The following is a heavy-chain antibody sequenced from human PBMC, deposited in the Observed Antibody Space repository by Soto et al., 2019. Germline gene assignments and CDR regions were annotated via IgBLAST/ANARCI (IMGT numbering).Heavy chain of an antibody. J-gene: IGHJ3*02. CDR3: ATYRKFFQI. Sequence: TLSLTCAFSVGSIKSGGYSWSWIRQPPGKGLEWIGYIYHSGSTYYNPSLKSRVTISVDRSKNQFSLKLSSVTAADTAVYYCATYRKFFQIWGQGTKVTVSS. CDR1: VGSIKSGGYS. CDR2: IYHSGST. V-gene: IGHV4-30-2*01.